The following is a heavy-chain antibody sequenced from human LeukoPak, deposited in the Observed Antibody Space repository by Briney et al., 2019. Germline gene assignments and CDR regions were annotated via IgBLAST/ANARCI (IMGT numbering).Heavy chain of an antibody. Sequence: SETLSLTCTVSGGSISNYYWNWIRQPPGKGLEWIGYILSSGSTHYIPSVTSRISLSVDTSKNQVSLKVTSVTAADTAVYYCAREGYCSAGACRPYWGQGTLVTVSS. D-gene: IGHD2-15*01. V-gene: IGHV4-4*09. CDR2: ILSSGST. CDR3: AREGYCSAGACRPY. CDR1: GGSISNYY. J-gene: IGHJ4*02.